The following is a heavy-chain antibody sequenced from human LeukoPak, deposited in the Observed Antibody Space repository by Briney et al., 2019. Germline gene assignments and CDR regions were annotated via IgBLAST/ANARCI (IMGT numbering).Heavy chain of an antibody. Sequence: GGSLRLSCKGSGYTFTSYWISWVRQMPGKGLEWMGKIDPSDSYTSYSPSFQGHVTISADKSTSAAFLQWSSLKASDTAMYYCARHSHYDFWSGYLDYWGQGTLVTVSS. V-gene: IGHV5-10-1*01. CDR2: IDPSDSYT. D-gene: IGHD3-3*01. CDR3: ARHSHYDFWSGYLDY. J-gene: IGHJ4*02. CDR1: GYTFTSYW.